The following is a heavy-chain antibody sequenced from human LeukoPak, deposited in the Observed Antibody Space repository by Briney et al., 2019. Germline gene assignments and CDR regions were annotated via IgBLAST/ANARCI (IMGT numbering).Heavy chain of an antibody. D-gene: IGHD5-12*01. CDR1: GGSINTYY. CDR3: ARVWGGYSGSDY. CDR2: ISHSGTT. Sequence: PSETLSLTCTVSGGSINTYYWNRIRQPPGKRLEWIGFISHSGTTNYNPSLKSRVTMSVDTSKNQFTLNLSSVTAADTAVYYCARVWGGYSGSDYWGQGTLVTVSS. J-gene: IGHJ4*02. V-gene: IGHV4-59*01.